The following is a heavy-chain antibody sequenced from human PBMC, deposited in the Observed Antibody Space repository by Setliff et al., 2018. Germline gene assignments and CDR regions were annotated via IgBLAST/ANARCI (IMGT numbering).Heavy chain of an antibody. CDR1: GFTFTTYS. Sequence: PGGSLRLSCAASGFTFTTYSIHWVRQAPGKGLEFVSAIDSNGGTTSYADSVKGRFTISRDNAKNSLDLQMDSLRGEDTAVYYCVRDRWKVMVNKGDDAFDLWGQGTMVTVSS. CDR3: VRDRWKVMVNKGDDAFDL. V-gene: IGHV3-64*02. J-gene: IGHJ3*01. D-gene: IGHD5-18*01. CDR2: IDSNGGTT.